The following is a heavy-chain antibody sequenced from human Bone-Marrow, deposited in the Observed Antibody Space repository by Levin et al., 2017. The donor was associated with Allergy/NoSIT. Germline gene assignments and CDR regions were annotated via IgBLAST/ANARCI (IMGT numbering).Heavy chain of an antibody. D-gene: IGHD4-17*01. CDR1: GFNFSSYW. J-gene: IGHJ2*01. Sequence: GGSLRLSCSASGFNFSSYWMHWVRQAPGKGLVWVSRINRDGSSTSYADSVKGRFTISRDNAKNTLYLQMNSLRAEDTSVYYCSRDRVTTNWYFDLWSRGTLVTVSS. CDR2: INRDGSST. V-gene: IGHV3-74*01. CDR3: SRDRVTTNWYFDL.